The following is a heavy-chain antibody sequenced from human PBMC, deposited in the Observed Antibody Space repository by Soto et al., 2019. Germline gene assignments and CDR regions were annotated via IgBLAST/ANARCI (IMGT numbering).Heavy chain of an antibody. CDR1: GGTFSSYT. J-gene: IGHJ4*02. CDR2: IIPILGIA. Sequence: SVKLSCKASGGTFSSYTISWVRQAPGQGLEWMGRIIPILGIANYAQKFQGRVTITADKSTSTAYMELSSLRSEDTAVYYCAGEPGEPENHGPSFDYWGQGTLVTVSS. CDR3: AGEPGEPENHGPSFDY. V-gene: IGHV1-69*04.